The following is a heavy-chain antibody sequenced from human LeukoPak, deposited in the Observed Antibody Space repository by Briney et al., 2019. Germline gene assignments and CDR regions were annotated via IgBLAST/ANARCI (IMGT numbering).Heavy chain of an antibody. CDR2: INPGNGDT. Sequence: ASVKVSCKASGYMFTNYAVQWVRQAPGQRLEWLGRINPGNGDTRYSQKFQGRVTITGDTPATTVYMELNSLTAEDTAVYYCSRDRWHCRVNCDSVYYYSLDVWGQGTTVAVSS. J-gene: IGHJ6*02. V-gene: IGHV1-3*01. D-gene: IGHD1-1*01. CDR1: GYMFTNYA. CDR3: SRDRWHCRVNCDSVYYYSLDV.